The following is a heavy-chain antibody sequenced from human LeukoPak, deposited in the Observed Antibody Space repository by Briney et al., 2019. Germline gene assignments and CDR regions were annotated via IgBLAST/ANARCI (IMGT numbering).Heavy chain of an antibody. V-gene: IGHV3-11*04. D-gene: IGHD3-9*01. Sequence: GGSLRLSCAASGFSFSDFHMSWIRQAPGKGLEWVSYISSSASTIYYAESTKGRFTISRDNAKNSLYLQMNSLRAEDTAVYYCAKDFRYFGGGFDPWGQGTLVTVSS. CDR2: ISSSASTI. CDR1: GFSFSDFH. CDR3: AKDFRYFGGGFDP. J-gene: IGHJ5*02.